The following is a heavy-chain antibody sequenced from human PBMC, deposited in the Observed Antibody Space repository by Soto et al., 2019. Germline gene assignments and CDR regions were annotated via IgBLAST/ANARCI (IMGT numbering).Heavy chain of an antibody. Sequence: GGSLRLSCVTSRFTFNTFAMSWVRQAPGEGLEWVSAINAGGGNTHYADSVKGRFTISRDNSKNTLYLQMDSLRAEDTAVYYCAKHAQWGSTSCYRVWFDSWGQGTLVTVSS. J-gene: IGHJ5*01. V-gene: IGHV3-23*01. D-gene: IGHD2-2*02. CDR1: RFTFNTFA. CDR2: INAGGGNT. CDR3: AKHAQWGSTSCYRVWFDS.